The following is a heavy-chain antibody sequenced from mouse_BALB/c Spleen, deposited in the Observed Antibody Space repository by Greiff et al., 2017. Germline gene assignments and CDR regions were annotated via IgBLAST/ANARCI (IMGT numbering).Heavy chain of an antibody. CDR3: ARVRWGNHWYFDV. Sequence: EVKLVESGGGLVKPGGSLKLSCAASGFTFSSYAMSWVRQTPEKRLEWVASISSGGSTYYPDSVKGRFTISRDNARNILYLQMSSLRSEDTAMYYCARVRWGNHWYFDVWGAGTTVTVSS. CDR1: GFTFSSYA. J-gene: IGHJ1*01. CDR2: ISSGGST. D-gene: IGHD2-1*01. V-gene: IGHV5-6-5*01.